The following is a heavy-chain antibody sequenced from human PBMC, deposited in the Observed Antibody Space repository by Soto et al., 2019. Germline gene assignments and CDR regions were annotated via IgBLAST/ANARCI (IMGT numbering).Heavy chain of an antibody. CDR2: IRNKANSYTT. D-gene: IGHD3-3*01. J-gene: IGHJ6*03. V-gene: IGHV3-72*01. Sequence: PGGSLRLSCAASGFTFSDHYMDWVRQAPGKGLEWVGRIRNKANSYTTEYAASVKGRFTISRDGSKNSLYLQMNSLKNEDTAVYYCARGATVFGVVPFYYYYMDVWGKGTTVTVSS. CDR3: ARGATVFGVVPFYYYYMDV. CDR1: GFTFSDHY.